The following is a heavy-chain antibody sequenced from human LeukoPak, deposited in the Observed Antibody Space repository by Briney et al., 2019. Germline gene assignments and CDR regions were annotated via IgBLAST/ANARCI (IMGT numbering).Heavy chain of an antibody. D-gene: IGHD6-19*01. CDR2: INPNSGGT. V-gene: IGHV1-2*02. CDR1: GYTFISYY. Sequence: ASVKVSCKASGYTFISYYMHWVRQAPGQGLEWMGWINPNSGGTNYAQKFQGRVTMTRDTSISTAYMELSRLRSDDTAVYYCARDARPSGLYSSGWYLPGTTNWFDPWGQGTLVTASS. J-gene: IGHJ5*02. CDR3: ARDARPSGLYSSGWYLPGTTNWFDP.